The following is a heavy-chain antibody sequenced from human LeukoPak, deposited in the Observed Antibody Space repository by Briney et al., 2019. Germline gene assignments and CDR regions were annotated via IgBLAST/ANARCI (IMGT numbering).Heavy chain of an antibody. CDR2: INAGNGNT. CDR3: ARGPVLQYSGSYHYFDY. CDR1: GYTFTSYA. D-gene: IGHD1-26*01. Sequence: ASVKVSCKASGYTFTSYAMHWVRQAPGQRLEWMGWINAGNGNTKYSQKFQGRVTITRDTSASTAYMELSSLRSEDTAVYYCARGPVLQYSGSYHYFDYWGQGTLVTVSS. V-gene: IGHV1-3*01. J-gene: IGHJ4*02.